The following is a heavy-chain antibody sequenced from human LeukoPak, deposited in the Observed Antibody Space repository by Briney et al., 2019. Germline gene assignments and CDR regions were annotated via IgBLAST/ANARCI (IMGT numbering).Heavy chain of an antibody. CDR3: ARLTVAGTYVGPWFDY. D-gene: IGHD6-19*01. CDR2: IYYSGST. Sequence: PSETLSLTCTVSGGSISRYYWSWIRQPPGKGLEWIGYIYYSGSTNYNPSLKSRVTISVDTPKNQFSLKLSSVTAADTAVYYCARLTVAGTYVGPWFDYWGQGTLVTVSS. CDR1: GGSISRYY. V-gene: IGHV4-59*12. J-gene: IGHJ4*02.